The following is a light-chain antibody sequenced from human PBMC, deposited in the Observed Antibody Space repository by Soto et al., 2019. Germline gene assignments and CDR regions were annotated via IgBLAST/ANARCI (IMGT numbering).Light chain of an antibody. CDR3: LKYNKDAPGT. V-gene: IGKV1-27*01. J-gene: IGKJ1*01. Sequence: DIQMTQSPSSLSASVGDRVTLTCRASQDIGQYLAWYQQSPGKVPKLLIYDVSNLQSGVPSRISGSGSGRKFTLGISSLQAEDVATYYCLKYNKDAPGTFGQGTKVEI. CDR1: QDIGQY. CDR2: DVS.